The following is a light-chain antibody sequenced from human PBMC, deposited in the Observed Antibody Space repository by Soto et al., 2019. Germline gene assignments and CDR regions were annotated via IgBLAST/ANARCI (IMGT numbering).Light chain of an antibody. V-gene: IGKV3-20*01. Sequence: ENVLTQSPGTLSFSPGERATLSCRASQSVNSTFFAWYQQKPGQALRLLLYAAASRATGIPDRFSGSGSGTDFTLTISRLEPEDSAVYYCQQYGYSPPTFGQGTKLEIK. CDR1: QSVNSTF. CDR2: AAA. CDR3: QQYGYSPPT. J-gene: IGKJ2*01.